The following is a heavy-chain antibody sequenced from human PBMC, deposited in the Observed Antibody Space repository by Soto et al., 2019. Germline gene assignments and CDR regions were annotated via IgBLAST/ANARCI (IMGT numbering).Heavy chain of an antibody. V-gene: IGHV5-10-1*01. J-gene: IGHJ4*02. D-gene: IGHD2-8*01. CDR2: IDPSDSYT. CDR3: AITTSDCTNGVCYLRATRRSFDY. CDR1: GYSFTSYW. Sequence: GESLKISCKGSGYSFTSYWISWVRQMPGKGLEWMRRIDPSDSYTNYSPSFQGHVTISADKSISTAYLQWSSLKASDTAMYYCAITTSDCTNGVCYLRATRRSFDYWGQGTLVTVSS.